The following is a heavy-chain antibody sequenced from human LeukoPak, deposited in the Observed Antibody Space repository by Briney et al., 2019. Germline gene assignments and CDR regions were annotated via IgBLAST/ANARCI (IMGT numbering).Heavy chain of an antibody. CDR3: ARGGARLVLYRGFDP. CDR1: GFTFSSYA. D-gene: IGHD3-9*01. V-gene: IGHV3-30-3*01. J-gene: IGHJ5*02. Sequence: GRSLRLSCAASGFTFSSYAMHWVRQALGKGLEWVAVISYDGSNKYYADSVKGRFTISRDNSKNTLYLQMNSLRAEDTAVYYCARGGARLVLYRGFDPWGQGTLVTVSS. CDR2: ISYDGSNK.